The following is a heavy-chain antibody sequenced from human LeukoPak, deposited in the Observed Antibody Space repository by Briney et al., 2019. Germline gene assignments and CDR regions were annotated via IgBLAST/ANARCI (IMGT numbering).Heavy chain of an antibody. CDR3: ARALTVTTFYYYYGMDV. Sequence: PSETLSLTCTVSGYSISSAYGGWIRQPPGKGLEWIATISHSGSTYYNPSLKSRVTISGDTSQSQYSLKLSSVTAADTAVYYCARALTVTTFYYYYGMDVWGQGTTVTVSS. V-gene: IGHV4-38-2*02. D-gene: IGHD4-17*01. J-gene: IGHJ6*02. CDR1: GYSISSAY. CDR2: ISHSGST.